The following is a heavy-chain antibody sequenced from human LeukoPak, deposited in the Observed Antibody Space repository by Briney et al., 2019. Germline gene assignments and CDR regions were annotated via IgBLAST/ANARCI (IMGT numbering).Heavy chain of an antibody. CDR1: GGTFSSYA. Sequence: ASVKVSCKASGGTFSSYAISWVRQAPGQGLEWMGWISAYNGNTNYAQKLQGRVTMTTDTSTSTAYMELRSLRSDDTAVYYCARDPDRLWFGADYWGQGTLVTVPS. J-gene: IGHJ4*02. CDR2: ISAYNGNT. D-gene: IGHD3-10*01. V-gene: IGHV1-18*01. CDR3: ARDPDRLWFGADY.